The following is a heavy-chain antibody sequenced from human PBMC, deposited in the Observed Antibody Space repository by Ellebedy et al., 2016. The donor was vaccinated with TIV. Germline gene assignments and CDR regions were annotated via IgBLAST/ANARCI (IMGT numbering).Heavy chain of an antibody. V-gene: IGHV5-51*01. Sequence: PGGSLRLSCKGSGYSFTSYWIGWVRQMPGKGLEWMGIIYPGDSDTRYSPSFQRQVTISADKSISTAYLQWSSLKASDTAMYYCAGSGRDGYNSYYFDYWGQGTLVTVSS. CDR1: GYSFTSYW. D-gene: IGHD5-24*01. J-gene: IGHJ4*02. CDR2: IYPGDSDT. CDR3: AGSGRDGYNSYYFDY.